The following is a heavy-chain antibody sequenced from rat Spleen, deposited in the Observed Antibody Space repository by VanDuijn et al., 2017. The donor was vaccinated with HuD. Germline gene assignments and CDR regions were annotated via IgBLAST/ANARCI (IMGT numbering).Heavy chain of an antibody. CDR3: ARRVYSTDYGYFDY. Sequence: EVQLVESGGGLVQPGRSLKLSCAASRFTFSDYYMAWVRQAAKKGLEWVASINYDDSSTYYGDSVKGRFTISRDNTKSTLYLQMDSLRSEDTATYYCARRVYSTDYGYFDYWGQGVMVTVSS. CDR1: RFTFSDYY. CDR2: INYDDSST. J-gene: IGHJ2*01. D-gene: IGHD1-6*01. V-gene: IGHV5-22*01.